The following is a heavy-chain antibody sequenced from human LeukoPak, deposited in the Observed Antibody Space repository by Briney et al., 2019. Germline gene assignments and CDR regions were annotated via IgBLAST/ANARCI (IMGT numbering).Heavy chain of an antibody. V-gene: IGHV1-2*04. J-gene: IGHJ6*04. CDR1: GYTFTGYY. D-gene: IGHD3-9*01. Sequence: ASVKVSCKASGYTFTGYYMHWVRQAPGQGLEWMGWINPNSGGTNYAQKFQGWVTMTRDTSISTAYMELSRLRSDDTAVYYCARQYDTLDYGMDVWGKGTTVTVSS. CDR3: ARQYDTLDYGMDV. CDR2: INPNSGGT.